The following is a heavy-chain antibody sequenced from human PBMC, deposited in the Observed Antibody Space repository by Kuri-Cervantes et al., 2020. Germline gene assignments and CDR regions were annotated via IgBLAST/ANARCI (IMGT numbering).Heavy chain of an antibody. D-gene: IGHD3-22*01. CDR1: GCTFTSYY. CDR3: ARPSTYYYDSSGGNDAFDI. V-gene: IGHV1-46*01. Sequence: SVKVSCKASGCTFTSYYMHWVRQAPGQGLEWMGIINPSGGSTSYAQKFQGRVTMTRDTSTSTVYMELSSLRSEDTAVYYCARPSTYYYDSSGGNDAFDIWGQGTMVTVSS. J-gene: IGHJ3*02. CDR2: INPSGGST.